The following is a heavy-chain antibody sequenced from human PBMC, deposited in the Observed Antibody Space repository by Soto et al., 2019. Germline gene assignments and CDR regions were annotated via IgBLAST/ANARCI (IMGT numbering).Heavy chain of an antibody. Sequence: GESLKISCKGSGYSFTSYWISWVRQMPGKGLEWMGRIDPSDSYTNYSPSFQGHVTISADKSISTAYLQWSSLKASDTAMYYCARHRRAPNSSSWYIGVASWFDPWGQGTLVTVSS. D-gene: IGHD6-13*01. CDR2: IDPSDSYT. J-gene: IGHJ5*02. V-gene: IGHV5-10-1*01. CDR1: GYSFTSYW. CDR3: ARHRRAPNSSSWYIGVASWFDP.